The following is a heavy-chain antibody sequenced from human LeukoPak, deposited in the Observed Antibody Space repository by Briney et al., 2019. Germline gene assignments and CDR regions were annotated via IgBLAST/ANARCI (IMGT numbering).Heavy chain of an antibody. V-gene: IGHV4-39*01. J-gene: IGHJ4*02. CDR2: MYYSGST. CDR3: ATQRWELLPVG. CDR1: GGSISTSSSY. Sequence: SETLSLTCTVSGGSISTSSSYWGWIRQPPGMRLEWIGTMYYSGSTYYNPSLKSRVTISVDTSKNQFSLKLSSVTAADTAVYYCATQRWELLPVGWGQGTLVTVSS. D-gene: IGHD1-26*01.